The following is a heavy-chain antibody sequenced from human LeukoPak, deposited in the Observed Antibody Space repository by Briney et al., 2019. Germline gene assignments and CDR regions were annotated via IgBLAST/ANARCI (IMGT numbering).Heavy chain of an antibody. CDR3: ARARGSGSYYGHDYYYYYYMDV. Sequence: GASVKVSCKASGYTFTSYYVHWVRQAPGQGLEWMGIINPSGGSTSYAQKFQGRVTMTRDTSTSTVYMELRSLRSEDTAVYYCARARGSGSYYGHDYYYYYYMDVWGQGTTVTVSS. CDR2: INPSGGST. J-gene: IGHJ6*03. CDR1: GYTFTSYY. D-gene: IGHD3-10*01. V-gene: IGHV1-46*01.